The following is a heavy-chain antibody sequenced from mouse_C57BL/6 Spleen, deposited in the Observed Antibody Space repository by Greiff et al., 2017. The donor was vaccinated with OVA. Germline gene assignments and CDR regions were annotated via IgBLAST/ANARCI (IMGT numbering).Heavy chain of an antibody. CDR3: ARSLDVYLFDY. J-gene: IGHJ2*01. CDR1: GYSFTDYH. CDR2: FNPGSGTI. D-gene: IGHD5-1*01. V-gene: IGHV1-39*01. Sequence: VQLQQSGPELVKPGASVKISCKASGYSFTDYHMNWVKQSYGKGLEWIGLFNPGSGTIRYNQKFKGKATLTVDKSSSTAYMQLTSLTSEDSAVYYCARSLDVYLFDYWGQGTTLTVSS.